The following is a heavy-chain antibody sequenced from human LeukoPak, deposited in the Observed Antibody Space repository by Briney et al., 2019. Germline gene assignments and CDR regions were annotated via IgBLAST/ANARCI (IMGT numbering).Heavy chain of an antibody. Sequence: SETLSLTCTASGGSISSSNYYWGWIRQPPGEGLEWSVGIASTGSTYYNPSFNSLVTISVETSNNQVPLKLSPVTAAHTAYYYCARHSDSGTYRQYGFDTWGQGTMVTVSS. J-gene: IGHJ3*02. CDR2: IASTGST. V-gene: IGHV4-39*01. D-gene: IGHD3-22*01. CDR3: ARHSDSGTYRQYGFDT. CDR1: GGSISSSNYY.